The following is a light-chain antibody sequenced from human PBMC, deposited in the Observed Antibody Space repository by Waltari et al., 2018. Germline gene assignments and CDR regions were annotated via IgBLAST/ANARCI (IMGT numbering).Light chain of an antibody. J-gene: IGLJ2*01. Sequence: QSALTQPASVSGSPGQSLTLSCSGTSSDVGSYNYVSWYQQHPGTPPKLLIYDVTKRPSGVSGRFSGSKSGNTASLTISGLQPEDEADYFCSSYTPTSILVFGGGTK. CDR2: DVT. V-gene: IGLV2-14*03. CDR1: SSDVGSYNY. CDR3: SSYTPTSILV.